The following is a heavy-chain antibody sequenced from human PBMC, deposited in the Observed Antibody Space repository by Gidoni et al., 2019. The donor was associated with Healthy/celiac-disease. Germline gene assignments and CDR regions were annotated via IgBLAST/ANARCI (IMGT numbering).Heavy chain of an antibody. V-gene: IGHV4-39*01. J-gene: IGHJ5*02. CDR2: IYYSGST. Sequence: QLQLQESGPGLVKPSETLSLTCTVSGGSISSSSYYWGWIRQPPGKGLEWIGSIYYSGSTYYNPSLKSRVTISVDTSKNQFSLKLSSVTAADTAVYYCARHYPEGWFDPWGQGTLVTVSS. CDR3: ARHYPEGWFDP. CDR1: GGSISSSSYY.